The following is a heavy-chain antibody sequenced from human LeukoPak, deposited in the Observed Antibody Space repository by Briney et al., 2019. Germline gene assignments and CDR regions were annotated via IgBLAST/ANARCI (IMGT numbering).Heavy chain of an antibody. J-gene: IGHJ4*02. V-gene: IGHV5-51*01. CDR2: MYPGDSDT. CDR3: ARHYYDSSGYCDY. D-gene: IGHD3-22*01. Sequence: GESLKISCKASGFSFTNHWIGWVRQMPGKGLEWMGIMYPGDSDTRYSPSFQGQVTISADKSISTAYLQWSSLKASDTAMYYCARHYYDSSGYCDYWGQGTLVTVSS. CDR1: GFSFTNHW.